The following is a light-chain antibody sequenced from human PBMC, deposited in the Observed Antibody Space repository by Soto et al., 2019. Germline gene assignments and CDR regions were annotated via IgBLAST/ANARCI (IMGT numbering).Light chain of an antibody. J-gene: IGKJ1*01. CDR1: QSVGNQ. Sequence: EVVMTQSPATLSVSPGEGATLSCRASQSVGNQLAWYQQRPGRAPSILIYGASTRAAGIPARFSGSGSGTEFTLTISSLQSEDFALYYCQQYGSSPRTFGQGTKVEVK. CDR2: GAS. CDR3: QQYGSSPRT. V-gene: IGKV3-15*01.